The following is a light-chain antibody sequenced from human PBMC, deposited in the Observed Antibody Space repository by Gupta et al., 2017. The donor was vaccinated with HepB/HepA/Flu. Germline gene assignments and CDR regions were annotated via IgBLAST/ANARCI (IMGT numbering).Light chain of an antibody. CDR3: TQFDHSPPFT. V-gene: IGKV2-30*01. CDR2: RVS. Sequence: VMTQSPLSLPVTLGQPASISCRSSQSLVDSDGNTYLAWYQQSPGQAPRRLIYRVSNRAAGIPDRFSGSGSGTDFTLKISRVEAEDVGVYYCTQFDHSPPFTFGQGTQVEIK. CDR1: QSLVDSDGNTY. J-gene: IGKJ1*01.